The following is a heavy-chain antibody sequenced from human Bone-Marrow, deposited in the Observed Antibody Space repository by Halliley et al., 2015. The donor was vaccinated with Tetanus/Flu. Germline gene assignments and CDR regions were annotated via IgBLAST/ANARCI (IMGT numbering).Heavy chain of an antibody. CDR2: YYSGGT. J-gene: IGHJ4*02. CDR3: AREYSSCWQPSTDY. Sequence: YYSGGTSYNPSLRRRVTISVDKSKNQFSLRLKSVTPADTAVYYCAREYSSCWQPSTDYWAQGILVTVS. V-gene: IGHV4-61*05. D-gene: IGHD6-19*01.